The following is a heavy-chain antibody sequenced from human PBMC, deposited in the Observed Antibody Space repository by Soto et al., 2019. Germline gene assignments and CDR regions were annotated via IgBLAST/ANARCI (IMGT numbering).Heavy chain of an antibody. V-gene: IGHV3-23*01. D-gene: IGHD3-22*01. J-gene: IGHJ6*02. Sequence: GGSLRLSCAASGFTFSSYAMSWVRQAPGKGLEWVSAISGSGGSTYYADSVKGRFTISRDNSKNTLYLQMNSLRAEDTAVYYCAKDHGGYSLYYYYGMDVWGQGTTVTVSS. CDR1: GFTFSSYA. CDR3: AKDHGGYSLYYYYGMDV. CDR2: ISGSGGST.